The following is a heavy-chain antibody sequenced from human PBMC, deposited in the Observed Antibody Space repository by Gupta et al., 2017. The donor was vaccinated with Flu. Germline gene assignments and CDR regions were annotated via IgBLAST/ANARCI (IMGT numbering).Heavy chain of an antibody. J-gene: IGHJ4*02. D-gene: IGHD2-15*01. CDR3: ATCPLLGGASCHWAY. Sequence: QVQLQESGPGLVKPSQTLSLTCTVSGGSISTGDYYWNWIRQPAGKGLEWIGRIYTSGSTKYNPSLEIRVTISVDKSKNQFSLKLNSVTAADTAVYYCATCPLLGGASCHWAYWGQGTLVTVSS. CDR2: IYTSGST. CDR1: GGSISTGDYY. V-gene: IGHV4-61*02.